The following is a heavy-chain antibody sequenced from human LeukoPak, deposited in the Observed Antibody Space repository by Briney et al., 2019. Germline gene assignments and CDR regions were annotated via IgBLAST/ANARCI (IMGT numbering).Heavy chain of an antibody. CDR2: ISGSGGTA. D-gene: IGHD3-22*01. Sequence: GGSLRLSCVAPRFTFSTYWMHWARHAPGKRLEWVSPISGSGGTAYYGGSVKGGFTISRDNSKNTLYLQMNSLRAEDTAVYYCAKKGYYDGSGYYMYYFDHWGQGTLVTVSS. CDR1: RFTFSTYW. V-gene: IGHV3-23*01. CDR3: AKKGYYDGSGYYMYYFDH. J-gene: IGHJ4*02.